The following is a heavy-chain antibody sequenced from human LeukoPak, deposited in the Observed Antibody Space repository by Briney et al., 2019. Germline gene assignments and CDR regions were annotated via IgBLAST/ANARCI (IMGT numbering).Heavy chain of an antibody. J-gene: IGHJ3*02. CDR2: IKQDGSEK. D-gene: IGHD2-8*01. CDR3: ARMKNVLMVYAIGAAFDI. CDR1: GFTFSSYW. V-gene: IGHV3-7*01. Sequence: PGGSLRLSCAASGFTFSSYWMSWVRQAPGKGLEWVANIKQDGSEKYYVDSVKGRFTISRDNAKNSLYLQMNSLRAEDTAVYYCARMKNVLMVYAIGAAFDIWGQGTMVTVSS.